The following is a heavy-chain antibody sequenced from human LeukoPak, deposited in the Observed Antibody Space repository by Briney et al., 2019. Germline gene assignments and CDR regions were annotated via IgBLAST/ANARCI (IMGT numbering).Heavy chain of an antibody. V-gene: IGHV3-15*01. Sequence: GGSLRLSCAASGFTFSNAWMSWVRQAPGKGLEWVGRIKSKTDGGTTDYAAPVKGRFTISRDGSKNTLYLQMNSLKTEDTAVYYCTTVKRHCSSTSCYGYAFDIWGQGTMVTVSS. CDR1: GFTFSNAW. CDR3: TTVKRHCSSTSCYGYAFDI. D-gene: IGHD2-2*01. J-gene: IGHJ3*02. CDR2: IKSKTDGGTT.